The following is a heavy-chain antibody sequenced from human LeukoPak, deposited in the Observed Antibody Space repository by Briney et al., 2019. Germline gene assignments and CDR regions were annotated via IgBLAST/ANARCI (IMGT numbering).Heavy chain of an antibody. CDR3: ARTGGSGKYTCNFDY. CDR1: GFTFNTYW. CDR2: IKQDGSEK. D-gene: IGHD3-10*01. Sequence: GGSLRLSCAASGFTFNTYWMSWVRQAPGKGLEWMANIKQDGSEKNYVDSVKGRFTISRDNAENSLFLQMNSLRAEDTAVYYCARTGGSGKYTCNFDYWGQGILVIVSS. V-gene: IGHV3-7*05. J-gene: IGHJ4*02.